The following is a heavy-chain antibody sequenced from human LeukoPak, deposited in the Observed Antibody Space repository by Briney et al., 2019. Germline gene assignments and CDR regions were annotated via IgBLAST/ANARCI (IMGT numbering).Heavy chain of an antibody. CDR1: GGSISSYY. J-gene: IGHJ4*02. D-gene: IGHD6-19*01. CDR2: IYYTGST. V-gene: IGHV4-59*08. Sequence: PSETLSLTCTVSGGSISSYYWSWIRQPPGKGLDLIGYIYYTGSTNYNPSLKSRVTISVATSRDQFSLRLSSVTAAATAVYYCARHGSRAVAGYFDSWGQGTLVTVSS. CDR3: ARHGSRAVAGYFDS.